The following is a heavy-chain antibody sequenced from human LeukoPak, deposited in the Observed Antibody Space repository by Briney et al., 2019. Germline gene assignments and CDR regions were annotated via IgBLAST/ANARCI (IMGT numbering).Heavy chain of an antibody. CDR3: ARGHWNYKIGY. V-gene: IGHV1-2*02. CDR1: GYTFTDYY. D-gene: IGHD1-7*01. CDR2: INPNSGGT. Sequence: GASVKVSCKASGYTFTDYYIHWVRQAPGQGLEWMGWINPNSGGTKYAQKLQGRVTMARDTSISTAYMDLSSLRSDDTAVYYCARGHWNYKIGYWGQGTLVTVSS. J-gene: IGHJ4*02.